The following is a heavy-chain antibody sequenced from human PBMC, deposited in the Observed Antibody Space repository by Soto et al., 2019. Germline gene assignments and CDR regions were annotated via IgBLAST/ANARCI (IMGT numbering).Heavy chain of an antibody. J-gene: IGHJ4*02. Sequence: GSLRLSCAASGFTFSSYAMSWVRQAPGKGLEWVSAISGSGGSTYYADSVKGRFTISRDNSKNTLYLQMNSLRAEDTAVYYCAKDTSYYYDSSGYGPLFDYRGQGTLVTVSS. CDR1: GFTFSSYA. CDR3: AKDTSYYYDSSGYGPLFDY. CDR2: ISGSGGST. D-gene: IGHD3-22*01. V-gene: IGHV3-23*01.